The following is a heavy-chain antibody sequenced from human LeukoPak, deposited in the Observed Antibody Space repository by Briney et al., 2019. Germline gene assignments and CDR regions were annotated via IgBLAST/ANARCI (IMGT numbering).Heavy chain of an antibody. CDR3: ARDAYSSSPWYYFDY. D-gene: IGHD6-6*01. Sequence: GASVKVSCKASGGTFSSYTISWVRQAPGHGLEWMGRIIPMLGIANYAQKFQGRVTITADKSTSTAYMELSSLRSEDTAVYYCARDAYSSSPWYYFDYWGQGTLVTVSS. J-gene: IGHJ4*02. CDR2: IIPMLGIA. V-gene: IGHV1-69*04. CDR1: GGTFSSYT.